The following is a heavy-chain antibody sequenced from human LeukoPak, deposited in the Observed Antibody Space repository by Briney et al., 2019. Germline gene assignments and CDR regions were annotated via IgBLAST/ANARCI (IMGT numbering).Heavy chain of an antibody. J-gene: IGHJ4*02. CDR2: IYYTGST. V-gene: IGHV4-59*12. Sequence: SETLSLTCTVSSGSISSYYWSWIRQPPGKGLEWIGYIYYTGSTNYNPSLKSRVTISVDTSKNQFSLNLSSVTAADTAVYYCARDRDGLDYWGQGTLVTVSS. CDR3: ARDRDGLDY. D-gene: IGHD2-21*02. CDR1: SGSISSYY.